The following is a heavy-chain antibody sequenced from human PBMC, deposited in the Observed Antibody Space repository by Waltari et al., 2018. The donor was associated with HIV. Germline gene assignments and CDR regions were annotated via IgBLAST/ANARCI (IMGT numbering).Heavy chain of an antibody. Sequence: QVQLQESGPGLVKPPETLSLNCTVSNGSMINYYWSWIRQPPGKGLEWIGHIYYTGNTNYNPSLKSRATISVDTSNNQFSLKLTSVNPADTAIYYCARVGGYNSPFGQWGQGILVTVSS. D-gene: IGHD5-12*01. V-gene: IGHV4-59*01. CDR3: ARVGGYNSPFGQ. J-gene: IGHJ4*02. CDR1: NGSMINYY. CDR2: IYYTGNT.